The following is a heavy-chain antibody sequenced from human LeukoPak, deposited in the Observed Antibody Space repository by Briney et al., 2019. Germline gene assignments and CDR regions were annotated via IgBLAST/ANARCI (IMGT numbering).Heavy chain of an antibody. J-gene: IGHJ5*02. CDR2: IYYSGST. CDR3: ARGREDRAQIVVVPAAQIGGWFDP. D-gene: IGHD2-2*01. CDR1: GGSISSGDYY. V-gene: IGHV4-30-4*01. Sequence: PSETLSLTCTVSGGSISSGDYYWSWIRQPPGKGLEWIGYIYYSGSTNYNPSLKSRVTISVDTSKNQFSLKLSSVTAADTAVYYCARGREDRAQIVVVPAAQIGGWFDPWGQGTLVTVSS.